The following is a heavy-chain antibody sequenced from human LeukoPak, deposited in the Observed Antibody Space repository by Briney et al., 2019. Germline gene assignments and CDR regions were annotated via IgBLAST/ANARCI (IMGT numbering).Heavy chain of an antibody. CDR1: GFTFSSYG. CDR3: VRAEFDY. D-gene: IGHD4-17*01. CDR2: ISYDGSNK. J-gene: IGHJ4*02. Sequence: GGSLRLSCAASGFTFSSYGMHWVRQAPGKGLEWVAVISYDGSNKYYADSVKGRFTISRDNSKNTPYLQMNSLRAEDSAVYYCVRAEFDYWGQGTLVTVSS. V-gene: IGHV3-30*03.